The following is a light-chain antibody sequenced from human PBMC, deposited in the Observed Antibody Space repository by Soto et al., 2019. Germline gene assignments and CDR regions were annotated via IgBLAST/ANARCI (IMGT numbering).Light chain of an antibody. Sequence: QSALTQPASVSGSPGQSITISCTGTSSDVGTYNLVSWYQQHPGKAPKLMIYEGSKRPSGVSNRFSGSKSGNTASLTISGLQAEDEADYLCCSYAGSSTVLFGGGTKLTVL. V-gene: IGLV2-23*01. CDR3: CSYAGSSTVL. J-gene: IGLJ2*01. CDR2: EGS. CDR1: SSDVGTYNL.